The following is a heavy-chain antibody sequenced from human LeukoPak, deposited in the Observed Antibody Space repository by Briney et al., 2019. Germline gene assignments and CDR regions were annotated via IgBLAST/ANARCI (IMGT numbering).Heavy chain of an antibody. V-gene: IGHV5-51*01. J-gene: IGHJ4*02. CDR1: GYSFINYW. D-gene: IGHD2-2*01. CDR3: ARRSGSRGSYSIDH. Sequence: GESLKISCKGSGYSFINYWIGWVRQMPGKGLEWMGLIYPGDSDTRYSPSLQGQVTISVDKSIDTTYLQWSSLKASDTAMYYCARRSGSRGSYSIDHWGQGTLVTVSS. CDR2: IYPGDSDT.